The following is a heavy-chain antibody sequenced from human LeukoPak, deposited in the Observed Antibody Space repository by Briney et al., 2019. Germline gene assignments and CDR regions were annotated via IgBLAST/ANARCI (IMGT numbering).Heavy chain of an antibody. J-gene: IGHJ3*02. V-gene: IGHV3-7*01. Sequence: GGSLRLPCAATGFTFSSSWMTWVRQAPGKGLEWVAIIKPDGSDKSYVDSVRGRFTISRDNAKNSLYLHMNSLRAEDTSVYYCARDPAFGAFDIWGRGTLVTVSS. D-gene: IGHD3-10*01. CDR3: ARDPAFGAFDI. CDR1: GFTFSSSW. CDR2: IKPDGSDK.